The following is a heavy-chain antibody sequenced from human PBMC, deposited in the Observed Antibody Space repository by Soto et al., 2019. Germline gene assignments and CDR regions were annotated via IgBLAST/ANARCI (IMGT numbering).Heavy chain of an antibody. D-gene: IGHD3-22*01. V-gene: IGHV4-34*01. J-gene: IGHJ6*03. CDR3: ARGRYYYGRSPYYYYMDV. Sequence: SETLSQTCAVYAGAFSGYYCSWFRQSPGKGLEWIGEINHSGSTNYNPSLKSRVTISVDTSKNQFSLKLSSVTAADTAVYYCARGRYYYGRSPYYYYMDVWGKGNTVTVT. CDR2: INHSGST. CDR1: AGAFSGYY.